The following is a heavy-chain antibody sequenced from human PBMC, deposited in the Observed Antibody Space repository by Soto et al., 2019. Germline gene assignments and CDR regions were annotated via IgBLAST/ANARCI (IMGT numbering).Heavy chain of an antibody. CDR3: ARGVTTVTTFDY. D-gene: IGHD4-17*01. CDR1: GGSISSGGYS. V-gene: IGHV4-30-2*01. CDR2: IYHSGST. Sequence: QLQLQESGSGLVKPSQTLSLTCAVSGGSISSGGYSCNWIRQPPGKGLEWIGYIYHSGSTYYNPSPKRRVTISVDRSKNQFSLKLSSVTAADTAVYYCARGVTTVTTFDYWGQGTLVTVSS. J-gene: IGHJ4*02.